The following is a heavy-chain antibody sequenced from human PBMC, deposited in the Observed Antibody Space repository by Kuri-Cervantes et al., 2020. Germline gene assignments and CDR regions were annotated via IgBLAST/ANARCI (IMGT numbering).Heavy chain of an antibody. CDR3: AKDLAGSGWSFVDV. CDR1: GFTFSSYD. CDR2: IGSAGDT. Sequence: GESLKISCAASGFTFSSYDMHWVRQATGKGLEWVSPIGSAGDTYYPGSVKGRFTISRDNSKNTLYLQMNSLRAEDTAVYYCAKDLAGSGWSFVDVWGKGTTVTVSS. D-gene: IGHD6-19*01. V-gene: IGHV3-13*01. J-gene: IGHJ6*04.